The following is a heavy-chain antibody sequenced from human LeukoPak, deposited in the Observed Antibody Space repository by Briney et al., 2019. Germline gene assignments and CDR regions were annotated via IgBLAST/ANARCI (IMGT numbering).Heavy chain of an antibody. D-gene: IGHD6-19*01. Sequence: SETLSLTCTVSGGSMSTYYWSWIRQPPGKGLEWIGYIYYSGSTNYNPSLKSRVIISVDTSKNQFSLKLSSVTAADTAVYYCARSRVGYSSGCYYYYMDVWGKGTTVTVSS. V-gene: IGHV4-59*01. CDR1: GGSMSTYY. CDR3: ARSRVGYSSGCYYYYMDV. CDR2: IYYSGST. J-gene: IGHJ6*03.